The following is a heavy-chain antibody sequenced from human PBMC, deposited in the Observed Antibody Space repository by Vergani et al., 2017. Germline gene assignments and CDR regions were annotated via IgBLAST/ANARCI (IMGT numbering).Heavy chain of an antibody. Sequence: EVPLVESGGGWVQPGGSLRLSCVVSGFDFSSSIMNWVRQAPGKGLEWVSFVSTGTKSQSYAESVKGRFTISRDSAKNSLYLQMDSLRAEDTAVYYCAREYSSTSGRAFDFWGQGTKVTVSS. J-gene: IGHJ3*01. CDR3: AREYSSTSGRAFDF. D-gene: IGHD2-2*01. V-gene: IGHV3-48*01. CDR2: VSTGTKSQ. CDR1: GFDFSSSI.